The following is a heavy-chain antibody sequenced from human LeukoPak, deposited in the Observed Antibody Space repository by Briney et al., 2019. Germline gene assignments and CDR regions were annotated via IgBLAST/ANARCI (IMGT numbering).Heavy chain of an antibody. CDR2: IIPISGTA. CDR3: ATSRYCSSTICYRLYGMDV. Sequence: SVKVSCKASGGTFSSYSISWVRQAPGQGLEWMGGIIPISGTAIYAQRFQGRVRLTADESTSTAYMKLSSLRSEDTAVYSCATSRYCSSTICYRLYGMDVWGQGTTVTVSS. V-gene: IGHV1-69*13. J-gene: IGHJ6*02. CDR1: GGTFSSYS. D-gene: IGHD2-2*01.